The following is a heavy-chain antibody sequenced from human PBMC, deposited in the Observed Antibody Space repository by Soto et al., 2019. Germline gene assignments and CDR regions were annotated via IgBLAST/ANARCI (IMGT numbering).Heavy chain of an antibody. V-gene: IGHV1-18*01. J-gene: IGHJ4*02. Sequence: QVQLVQSGAEVKKPGASVKVSCKASGYTFTSYGVSWVRQAPGQGLEWMGWISAYNGNTKYAQKLQGRVTMTTDTPTNTACMDLRSQRSDGTAVYYCARDSPPVDYWGQGTLVTVSS. CDR2: ISAYNGNT. CDR1: GYTFTSYG. CDR3: ARDSPPVDY.